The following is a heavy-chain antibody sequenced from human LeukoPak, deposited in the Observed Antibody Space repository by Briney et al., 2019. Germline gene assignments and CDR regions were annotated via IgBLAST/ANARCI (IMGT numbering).Heavy chain of an antibody. CDR3: ARGRIESGSYDFDY. J-gene: IGHJ4*02. CDR1: GGSFSGYY. D-gene: IGHD1-26*01. Sequence: SETLSLTCAVYGGSFSGYYWNWIRQPPGKGLEWIGEINHSGSTNYNPSLKSRVTISVDTSKNQFSLKLSSVTAADTAVYYCARGRIESGSYDFDYWGQGTLVTVSS. CDR2: INHSGST. V-gene: IGHV4-34*01.